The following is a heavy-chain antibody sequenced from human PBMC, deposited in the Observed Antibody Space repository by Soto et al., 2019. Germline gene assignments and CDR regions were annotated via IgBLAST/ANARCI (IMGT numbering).Heavy chain of an antibody. CDR1: GGSISSYY. V-gene: IGHV4-59*08. D-gene: IGHD6-19*01. CDR2: IYYSGST. CDR3: ARHQGEYSSGWYEY. J-gene: IGHJ4*02. Sequence: SETLSLTCTVSGGSISSYYWSWIRQPPGKGLEWIGYIYYSGSTNYNPSLKSRVTISVDTSKNQFSLKLSSVTAADTAVYYCARHQGEYSSGWYEYWGQGTLVTVSS.